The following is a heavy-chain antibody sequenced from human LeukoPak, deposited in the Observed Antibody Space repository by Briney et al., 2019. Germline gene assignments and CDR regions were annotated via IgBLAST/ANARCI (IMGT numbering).Heavy chain of an antibody. D-gene: IGHD5-12*01. J-gene: IGHJ4*02. CDR1: GFIVSGTF. CDR2: ISGSGGST. CDR3: AKDWAGVATILPYYFDY. Sequence: PGGSLRLSCAASGFIVSGTFMSWVRQAPGKGLEWVSAISGSGGSTYYADSVKGRFTISRDNSKNTLYLQMNSLRAEDTAVYYCAKDWAGVATILPYYFDYWGQGTLVTVSS. V-gene: IGHV3-23*01.